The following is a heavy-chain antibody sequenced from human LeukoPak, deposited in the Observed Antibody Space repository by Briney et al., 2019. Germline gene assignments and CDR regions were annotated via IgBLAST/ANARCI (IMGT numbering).Heavy chain of an antibody. Sequence: PGGSLRLSCAASGFTFTNSWMAWVRQAPGKGLGWVANIKQDGSTKLYADSLKGRFTISRHNPKNSLFLQMNNLRADDTAIYYCTRDTIGSLDYWGQGILVTVAS. V-gene: IGHV3-7*01. CDR3: TRDTIGSLDY. CDR1: GFTFTNSW. CDR2: IKQDGSTK. J-gene: IGHJ4*02. D-gene: IGHD1-26*01.